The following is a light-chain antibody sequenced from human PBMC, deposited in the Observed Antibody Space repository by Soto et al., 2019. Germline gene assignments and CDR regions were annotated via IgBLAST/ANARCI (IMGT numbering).Light chain of an antibody. CDR3: QQSYSTPIT. CDR2: AAS. J-gene: IGKJ4*01. CDR1: QSISSY. V-gene: IGKV1-39*01. Sequence: DIQMTQSPSSLSASVGDRVTITCRASQSISSYLNWYQQKPGKAPKLLIYAASSLKSGVQSRFTGSAYATDFTLTIRSPQPEDLATYHPQQSYSTPITVGRETTVEIK.